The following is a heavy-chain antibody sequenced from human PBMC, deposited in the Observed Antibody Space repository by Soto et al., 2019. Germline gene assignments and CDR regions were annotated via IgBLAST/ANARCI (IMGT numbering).Heavy chain of an antibody. Sequence: GGSLRLSCAASGFTFSDYYMSWIRQAPGKGLEWVAYISSSGSNKYYADSVKGRFTISRDNSKNTLYLQMNSLRAEDTAVYYCARDRRYGGYSRRGDAFDIWGQGTMVTVSS. J-gene: IGHJ3*02. CDR3: ARDRRYGGYSRRGDAFDI. CDR1: GFTFSDYY. D-gene: IGHD6-13*01. CDR2: ISSSGSNK. V-gene: IGHV3-11*04.